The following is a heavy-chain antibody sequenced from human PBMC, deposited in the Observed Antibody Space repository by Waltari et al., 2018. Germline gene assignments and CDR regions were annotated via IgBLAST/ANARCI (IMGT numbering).Heavy chain of an antibody. J-gene: IGHJ3*02. Sequence: QVQLQESGPGLVKPSGTLSLTCAVSGGSISRSNWWRWVRQPPGQGLEWIGEIYHSGSTNYNPSLKSRVTISVDKSKNQFSLKLSSVTAADTAVYYCARRTAYCGGDCYTRLAFDIWGQGTMVTVSS. CDR3: ARRTAYCGGDCYTRLAFDI. CDR2: IYHSGST. D-gene: IGHD2-21*02. V-gene: IGHV4-4*02. CDR1: GGSISRSNW.